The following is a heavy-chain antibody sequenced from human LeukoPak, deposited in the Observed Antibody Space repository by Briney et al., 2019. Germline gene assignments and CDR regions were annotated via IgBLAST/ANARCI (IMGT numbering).Heavy chain of an antibody. CDR3: ARVGLPYYYYYMDV. CDR1: GGSFSGYY. CDR2: IYHSGST. D-gene: IGHD5-18*01. J-gene: IGHJ6*03. V-gene: IGHV4-34*01. Sequence: SETLSLTCAVYGGSFSGYYWSWLRQPPGKGLEWIGSIYHSGSTYYNPSLKSRVTISVDTSKNQFSLKLSSVTAADTAVYYCARVGLPYYYYYMDVWGKGTTVTVSS.